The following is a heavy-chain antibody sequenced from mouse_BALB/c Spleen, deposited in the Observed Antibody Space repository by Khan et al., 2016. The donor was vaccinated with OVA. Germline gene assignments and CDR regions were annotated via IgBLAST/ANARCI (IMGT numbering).Heavy chain of an antibody. CDR3: ARIYRSDFDY. D-gene: IGHD1-1*01. CDR1: GYSFTGYF. J-gene: IGHJ2*01. Sequence: VRLQQSGPELVKPGASVKISCKASGYSFTGYFMNWVMQSHGKSLEWIGRINPHIGETFYNQQFKGKATLTVDESSSTAHMELRSLASEDAAVYYCARIYRSDFDYWGQGTTLTVSS. V-gene: IGHV1-20*02. CDR2: INPHIGET.